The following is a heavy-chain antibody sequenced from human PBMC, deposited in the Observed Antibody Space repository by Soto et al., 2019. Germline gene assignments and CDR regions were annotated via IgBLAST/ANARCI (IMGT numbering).Heavy chain of an antibody. CDR2: IIPIFGTA. V-gene: IGHV1-69*01. J-gene: IGHJ4*02. CDR3: ARLEERYCTNGVCYSLDL. Sequence: QVQLVQSGAEVKKPGSSVKVSCKASGGTFSSYAISWVRQAPGQGLEWMGGIIPIFGTANYAQKFQGRVTITADESTSTAYMELSSLRSEDTAVYYCARLEERYCTNGVCYSLDLWGQGTLVTVSS. D-gene: IGHD2-8*01. CDR1: GGTFSSYA.